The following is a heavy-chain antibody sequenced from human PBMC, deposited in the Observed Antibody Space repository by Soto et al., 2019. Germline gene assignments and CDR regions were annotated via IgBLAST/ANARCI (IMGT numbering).Heavy chain of an antibody. V-gene: IGHV4-59*01. CDR1: AASFSKYY. CDR2: IYFNGNT. Sequence: SETLTHTCTVSAASFSKYYWSWFRQPPGKGMEWIGYIYFNGNTNYNPSLKRRVTISIDTSKKQISLNLTSVTDADTAWEYCASVTFGGVVGAHWGQGTLVIV. CDR3: ASVTFGGVVGAH. J-gene: IGHJ4*02. D-gene: IGHD3-16*02.